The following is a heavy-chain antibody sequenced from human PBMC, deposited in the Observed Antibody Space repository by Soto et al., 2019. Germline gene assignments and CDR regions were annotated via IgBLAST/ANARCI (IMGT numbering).Heavy chain of an antibody. Sequence: ASVKVSCKASGHTFTSYGISWVRQAPGPGLEWMGWISAYNGNTNYAQKLQGRVTMTTDTSTSTAYMELRSLRSDDTAVYYCARDKYYYDSSGTGGAFDIWGQGTMVTVSS. CDR3: ARDKYYYDSSGTGGAFDI. V-gene: IGHV1-18*01. D-gene: IGHD3-22*01. J-gene: IGHJ3*02. CDR1: GHTFTSYG. CDR2: ISAYNGNT.